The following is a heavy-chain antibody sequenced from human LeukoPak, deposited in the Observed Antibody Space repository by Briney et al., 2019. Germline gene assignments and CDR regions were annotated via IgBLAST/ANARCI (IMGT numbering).Heavy chain of an antibody. Sequence: SETLPLTCTVSGGSISSGGYYWSWIRQHPGMGLEWIGYIYYSGSTYYNPSLKSRVTISVDTSKNQISLKLSSVTAADTAVYYCARAPRYYYCYMDVWGKGTTVTVSS. V-gene: IGHV4-31*03. CDR3: ARAPRYYYCYMDV. CDR2: IYYSGST. CDR1: GGSISSGGYY. J-gene: IGHJ6*03.